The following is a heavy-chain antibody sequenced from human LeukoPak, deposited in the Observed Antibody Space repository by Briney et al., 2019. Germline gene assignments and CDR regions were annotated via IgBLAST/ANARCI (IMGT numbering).Heavy chain of an antibody. CDR1: GFTFSNAW. D-gene: IGHD2-2*02. CDR2: IKSKTDGGTT. Sequence: GGSLRLSCAASGFTFSNAWMSWVRQAPGKGLEWVGRIKSKTDGGTTDYAAPVKGRFTISRDDSKNTLYLQMNSLKTEDTAVYYCTTVVPGAILGGLNWFDPWGQGTLVTVSS. CDR3: TTVVPGAILGGLNWFDP. V-gene: IGHV3-15*01. J-gene: IGHJ5*02.